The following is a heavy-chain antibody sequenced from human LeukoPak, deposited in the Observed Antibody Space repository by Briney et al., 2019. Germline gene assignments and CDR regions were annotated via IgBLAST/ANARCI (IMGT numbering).Heavy chain of an antibody. D-gene: IGHD3-22*01. CDR2: ISGSGGGT. J-gene: IGHJ4*02. CDR1: GVTFSSYV. V-gene: IGHV3-23*01. CDR3: AKEISYYYDSSPYFDY. Sequence: PGGSLRLSCEASGVTFSSYVMSWVRQAPGKGPEWVSGISGSGGGTYYADSVKGRFAISRDNSKNTLYLQMNSLRAEDTAVYYCAKEISYYYDSSPYFDYWGQGTLVTVSS.